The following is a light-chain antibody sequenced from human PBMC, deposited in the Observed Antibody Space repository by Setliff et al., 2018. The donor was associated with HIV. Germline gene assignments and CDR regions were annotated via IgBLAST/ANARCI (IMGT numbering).Light chain of an antibody. CDR2: DVS. J-gene: IGLJ1*01. Sequence: QSALPQPASVSGSPGQSITISCTGTSSDVGRYNLVSWYQRHPGKAPKLMIYDVSKRPSGVSNXXSXSKSGNTASLTISGLQAEDESDXXCCSYAGXSTYVFXXXXKVXVL. V-gene: IGLV2-23*02. CDR1: SSDVGRYNL. CDR3: CSYAGXSTYV.